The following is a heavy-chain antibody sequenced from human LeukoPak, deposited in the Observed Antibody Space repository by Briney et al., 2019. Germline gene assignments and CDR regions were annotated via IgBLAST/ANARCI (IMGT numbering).Heavy chain of an antibody. V-gene: IGHV4-38-2*01. Sequence: PSETLSLTCAVSGYSIGSGYYWAWIRQPPGKGLEWIGSIYHSGSTYYNPSLKSRVTISVDRSRNQFSLKMTSVTAADTAVYYCARVGSSSDYYYYYYYMDVWGKGTTVTVSS. CDR1: GYSIGSGYY. J-gene: IGHJ6*03. CDR2: IYHSGST. D-gene: IGHD6-13*01. CDR3: ARVGSSSDYYYYYYYMDV.